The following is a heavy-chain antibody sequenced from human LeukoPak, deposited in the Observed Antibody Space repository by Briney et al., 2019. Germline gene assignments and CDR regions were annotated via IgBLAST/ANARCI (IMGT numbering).Heavy chain of an antibody. V-gene: IGHV1-46*01. CDR1: GYTFTNYY. CDR2: FNPSVATT. J-gene: IGHJ4*02. Sequence: ASVKVSCKASGYTFTNYYIHWVRQAPGQGLEWMGIFNPSVATTNYVLKSQRRVTMTRDMSTTTVYMDLSSLRSDDTAIYSCAREHNSGSNKGSFDYCGQGALVTVS. CDR3: AREHNSGSNKGSFDY. D-gene: IGHD1-26*01.